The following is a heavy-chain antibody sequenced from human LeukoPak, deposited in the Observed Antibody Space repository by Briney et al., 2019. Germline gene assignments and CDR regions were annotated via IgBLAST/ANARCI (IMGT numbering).Heavy chain of an antibody. D-gene: IGHD5-18*01. CDR3: ANFFGDSYGF. CDR1: GFTFSAHY. Sequence: PGRSLRLSCAASGFTFSAHYMDWVRQAPGKGLEWVGRSRDRANSYTTEYATSVEGRFTISRDDSKNSLYLQMNRLKTEDTAVYYCANFFGDSYGFWGQGTLVTVSS. CDR2: SRDRANSYTT. J-gene: IGHJ4*02. V-gene: IGHV3-72*01.